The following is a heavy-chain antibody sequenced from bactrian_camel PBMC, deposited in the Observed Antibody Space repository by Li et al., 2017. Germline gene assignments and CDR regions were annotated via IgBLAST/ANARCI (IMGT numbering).Heavy chain of an antibody. J-gene: IGHJ2*01. CDR1: GYTGSGGC. CDR2: IDVSGAT. CDR3: AADFSGSHRCLWREPYKYLEV. Sequence: QVQLVESGGGAVQAGRSLNLSCEAHGYTGSGGCKGWFRQSPGKEREVVAAIDVSGATSTAHSVKDRFTISRDNAKNTLYLQMNSLKPEDTAMYYCAADFSGSHRCLWREPYKYLEVWGQCTQVTVS. V-gene: IGHV3-3*01. D-gene: IGHD1*01.